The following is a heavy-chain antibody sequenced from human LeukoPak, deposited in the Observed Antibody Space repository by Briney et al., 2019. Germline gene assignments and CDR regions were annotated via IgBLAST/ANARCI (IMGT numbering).Heavy chain of an antibody. CDR1: GYTFTSYA. D-gene: IGHD2-2*01. CDR3: ASGGKICSSTSCLHY. Sequence: ASVKFSCKASGYTFTSYAMNWVRQAPGQGLEWMGWINTNTGNPTYAQGFTGRFVFSLDTSVSTAYLQISSLKAEDTAVYYCASGGKICSSTSCLHYWGQGTLVTVSS. V-gene: IGHV7-4-1*02. J-gene: IGHJ4*02. CDR2: INTNTGNP.